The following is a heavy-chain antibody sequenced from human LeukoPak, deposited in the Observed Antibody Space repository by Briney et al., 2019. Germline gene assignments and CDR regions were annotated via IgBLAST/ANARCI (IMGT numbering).Heavy chain of an antibody. D-gene: IGHD6-13*01. CDR3: AREPGSSSWYQLYYYYYGMDV. CDR1: GFSFSTYG. CDR2: IWYDESNK. V-gene: IGHV3-33*01. Sequence: GGSLRLSCAASGFSFSTYGMHWVRQAPGKGLEWVALIWYDESNKYYADSLKGRFTISRDNSKNTLYLQMNSLRAEDTAVCYCAREPGSSSWYQLYYYYYGMDVWGQGTTVTVSS. J-gene: IGHJ6*02.